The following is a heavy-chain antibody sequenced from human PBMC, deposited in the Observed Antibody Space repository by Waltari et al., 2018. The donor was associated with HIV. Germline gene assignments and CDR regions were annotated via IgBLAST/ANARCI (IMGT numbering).Heavy chain of an antibody. CDR3: ARSHCGGDCYWPQVYSFDY. CDR2: IYYRGTT. D-gene: IGHD2-21*02. V-gene: IGHV4-61*01. Sequence: QVQLQESGPGLVKPSETLALTCTVSGGSVRSSSYYWNWLRPSPGKGLEWIGYIYYRGTTNHNPSLKSRVTISVDTSKNQFSLNLNSVTAADTAVYYCARSHCGGDCYWPQVYSFDYWGQGSLVTVPS. CDR1: GGSVRSSSYY. J-gene: IGHJ4*02.